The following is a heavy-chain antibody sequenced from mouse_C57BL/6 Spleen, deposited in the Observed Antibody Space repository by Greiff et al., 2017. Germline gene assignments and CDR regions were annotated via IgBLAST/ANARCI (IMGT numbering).Heavy chain of an antibody. J-gene: IGHJ1*03. CDR3: ARGDDRDWYFDV. CDR2: ISDGGSYT. CDR1: GFTFSSYA. D-gene: IGHD2-14*01. Sequence: EVQRVESGGGLVKPGGSLKLSCAASGFTFSSYALSWVRQTPETRLEWVATISDGGSYTYYPDNVKGRFPISRDNAKNNLYLQMSHLTAEDTAMYYCARGDDRDWYFDVWGTGTTVTVSS. V-gene: IGHV5-4*01.